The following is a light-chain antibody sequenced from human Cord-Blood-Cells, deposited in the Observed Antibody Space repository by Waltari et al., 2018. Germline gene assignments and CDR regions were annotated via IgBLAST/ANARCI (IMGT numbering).Light chain of an antibody. CDR1: SSDVGSYNL. J-gene: IGLJ3*02. CDR2: EGS. CDR3: CSYAGSSTFV. Sequence: QSALTQPASVSGSPGQSITISCTGTSSDVGSYNLVSWYQQHPGKAPKLMIYEGSKRPSGVSNRFSGCKSGNTASLTISGLQAEDVADYYCCSYAGSSTFVFGGGTKLTVL. V-gene: IGLV2-23*01.